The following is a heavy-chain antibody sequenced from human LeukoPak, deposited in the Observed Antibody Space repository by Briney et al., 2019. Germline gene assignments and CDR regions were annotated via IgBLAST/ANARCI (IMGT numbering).Heavy chain of an antibody. J-gene: IGHJ5*02. D-gene: IGHD3-10*01. V-gene: IGHV3-21*01. Sequence: GGSLRLSCAASGFTFSSYSMNWVRQAPGKGPEWVSSISSSSSYIYYADSMKGRFAISRDNAKNSLYLQMNSLRAEDTAVYYCARNNWFGEFENWFDPWGQGTLVTVSS. CDR1: GFTFSSYS. CDR3: ARNNWFGEFENWFDP. CDR2: ISSSSSYI.